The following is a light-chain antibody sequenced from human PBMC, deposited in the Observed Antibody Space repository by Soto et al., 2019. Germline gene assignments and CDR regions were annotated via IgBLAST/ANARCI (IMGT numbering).Light chain of an antibody. J-gene: IGKJ1*01. CDR3: QQYRT. CDR2: DAS. V-gene: IGKV1-5*01. Sequence: DIQMTQSPSTLSASVGDRVTITCRASQSISSWLAWYQQKPGKAPKLLIYDASSLESGVPSRFSGSGSGTEFTLTISSMQPDDFATYHCQQYRTFGQGTKVDIK. CDR1: QSISSW.